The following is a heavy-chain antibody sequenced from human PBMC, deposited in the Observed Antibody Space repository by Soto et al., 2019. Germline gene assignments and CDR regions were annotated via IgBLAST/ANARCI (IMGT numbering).Heavy chain of an antibody. V-gene: IGHV3-23*01. J-gene: IGHJ4*02. CDR3: AKGSIEYSASVDN. Sequence: DVQLLESGGGLVQPGGSLRLSCAASGFSFSSYAMVWVRQAPGKGLEWVAVISARGGSSYFADSMKGGFTLSRDNSKNVLSLEMNSLRAEDTAIYFCAKGSIEYSASVDNWGQGTLVVVSS. D-gene: IGHD5-12*01. CDR1: GFSFSSYA. CDR2: ISARGGSS.